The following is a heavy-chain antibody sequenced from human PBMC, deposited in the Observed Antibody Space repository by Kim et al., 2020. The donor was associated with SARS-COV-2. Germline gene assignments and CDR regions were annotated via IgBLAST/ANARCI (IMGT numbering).Heavy chain of an antibody. V-gene: IGHV3-23*01. CDR3: AGRGDYGGNLDY. D-gene: IGHD4-17*01. CDR2: ISGSGGST. CDR1: GFTFSSYA. J-gene: IGHJ4*02. Sequence: GGSLRLSCAASGFTFSSYAMSWVRQAPGKGLEWVSAISGSGGSTYYADSVKGRFTISRDNSKNTLYLQMNSLRAEDTAVYYCAGRGDYGGNLDYWGQGTLVTVSS.